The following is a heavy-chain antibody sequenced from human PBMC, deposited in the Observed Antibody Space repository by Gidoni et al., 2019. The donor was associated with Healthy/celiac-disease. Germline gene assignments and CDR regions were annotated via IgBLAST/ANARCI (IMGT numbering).Heavy chain of an antibody. V-gene: IGHV3-48*01. CDR2: ISSSSSTI. Sequence: ISSSSSTIYYADSVKGRFTISRDNAKNSLYLQMNSLRAEDTAVYYCARDQSSYYYGSGSSDYWGQGTLVTVSS. CDR3: ARDQSSYYYGSGSSDY. J-gene: IGHJ4*02. D-gene: IGHD3-10*01.